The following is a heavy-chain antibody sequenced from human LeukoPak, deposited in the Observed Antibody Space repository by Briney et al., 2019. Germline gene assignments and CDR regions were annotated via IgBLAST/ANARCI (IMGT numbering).Heavy chain of an antibody. CDR1: GYTFTSYG. CDR3: ARDTRTATAAPIY. V-gene: IGHV1-18*01. Sequence: ASVKVSCKASGYTFTSYGISWVRQAPRQGLEWMGWISTYNGNTNYAQKLQGRVTMTTDTSTSTAFMELRSLRSDDTAVYYCARDTRTATAAPIYWGQGTLVTVSS. CDR2: ISTYNGNT. J-gene: IGHJ4*02. D-gene: IGHD1-26*01.